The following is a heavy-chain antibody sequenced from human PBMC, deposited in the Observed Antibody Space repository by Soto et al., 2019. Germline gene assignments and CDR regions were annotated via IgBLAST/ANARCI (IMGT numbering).Heavy chain of an antibody. CDR1: GFTFSDYY. Sequence: QVQLVESGGGLVKPGGSLRLSCAASGFTFSDYYMSWIRQAPGKGLEWVSYISSSSSYTNYADSVKGRFTISRDNAKNSLYLQMNSLRADDTAVYYCARDEVILGYYDSSGYTPFDYWGQGTLVTVSS. V-gene: IGHV3-11*06. J-gene: IGHJ4*02. CDR3: ARDEVILGYYDSSGYTPFDY. D-gene: IGHD3-22*01. CDR2: ISSSSSYT.